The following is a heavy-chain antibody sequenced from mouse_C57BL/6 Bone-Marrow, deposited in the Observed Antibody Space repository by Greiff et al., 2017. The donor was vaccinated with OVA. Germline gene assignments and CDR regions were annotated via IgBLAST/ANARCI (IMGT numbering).Heavy chain of an antibody. V-gene: IGHV1-52*01. J-gene: IGHJ4*01. CDR2: IDPSDSET. Sequence: QVQLQQPGAELVRPGSSVKLSCKASGYTFTSYWMHWVKQRPIQGLEWIGNIDPSDSETHYNQKFKDKATLTVDKSSSTAYMQLSSLTSEDSAVYYCARTTTVVAPDYYAMDYWGQGTSVTVSS. CDR3: ARTTTVVAPDYYAMDY. CDR1: GYTFTSYW. D-gene: IGHD1-1*01.